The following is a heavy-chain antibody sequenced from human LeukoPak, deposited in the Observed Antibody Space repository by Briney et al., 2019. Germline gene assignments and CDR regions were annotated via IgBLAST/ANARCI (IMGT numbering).Heavy chain of an antibody. V-gene: IGHV4-31*03. Sequence: SETLSLTCTVSGGSISSGGCYWSWIRQHPGKGLEWIGYIYYSGSTYYNPSLKSRVTISVDTSKNQFSLKLSSVTAADAAVYYCARSDYGDYSHLFDYWGQGTLVTVSS. CDR2: IYYSGST. D-gene: IGHD4-17*01. J-gene: IGHJ4*02. CDR3: ARSDYGDYSHLFDY. CDR1: GGSISSGGCY.